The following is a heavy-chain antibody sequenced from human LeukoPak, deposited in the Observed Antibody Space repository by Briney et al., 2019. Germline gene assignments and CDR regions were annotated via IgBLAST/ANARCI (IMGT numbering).Heavy chain of an antibody. CDR2: IYYSGST. CDR1: GGSFSGYY. J-gene: IGHJ5*02. CDR3: ARDTGLFDP. V-gene: IGHV4-59*01. Sequence: PSETLSLTCAVYGGSFSGYYWSWIRQPPGKGLEWIGYIYYSGSTNYNPSLKSRVTISVDTSKNQFSLKLSSVTAADTAVYYCARDTGLFDPWGQGTLVTVSS.